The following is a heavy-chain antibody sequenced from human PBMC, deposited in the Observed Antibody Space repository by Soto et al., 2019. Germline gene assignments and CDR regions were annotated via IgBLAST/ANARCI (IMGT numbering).Heavy chain of an antibody. J-gene: IGHJ4*02. Sequence: SETLSLTCTVSGGSISSSSYYWGWIRQPPGKGLEWIGSIYYSGSTYYNPSFKSRVTISLDTSKNQVSLNLSSVTAADTAVYYCARDHPHSYGVYYFDYWGQGTPVTVSS. CDR2: IYYSGST. CDR3: ARDHPHSYGVYYFDY. CDR1: GGSISSSSYY. D-gene: IGHD5-18*01. V-gene: IGHV4-39*07.